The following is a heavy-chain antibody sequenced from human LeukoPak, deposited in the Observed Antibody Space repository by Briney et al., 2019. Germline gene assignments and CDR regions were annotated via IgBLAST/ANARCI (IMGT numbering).Heavy chain of an antibody. Sequence: GGSLRLSCAASGLTFSSNAMSWVRQAPGKGLEWVSGISDSGVNTYYADSVKGRFTISSDNSKNPLYLQMNSLRVEDSAGYYVATQWLVLWYFDDSGQRSLVTVSS. V-gene: IGHV3-23*01. D-gene: IGHD6-19*01. CDR2: ISDSGVNT. J-gene: IGHJ4*02. CDR1: GLTFSSNA. CDR3: ATQWLVLWYFDD.